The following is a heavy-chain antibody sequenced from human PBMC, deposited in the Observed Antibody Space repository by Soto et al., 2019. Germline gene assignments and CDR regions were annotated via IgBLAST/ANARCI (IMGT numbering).Heavy chain of an antibody. Sequence: PGESLKISCKGSGYSFTSYWISWVRQMPGKGLEWMGRIDPSDSYTNYSPSFQGHVTISADKSISTAYLQWSSLKASDTAMYYCATTLGYRYGYYYYGMDVWRQGTTVTVSS. CDR2: IDPSDSYT. CDR3: ATTLGYRYGYYYYGMDV. V-gene: IGHV5-10-1*01. D-gene: IGHD5-18*01. CDR1: GYSFTSYW. J-gene: IGHJ6*02.